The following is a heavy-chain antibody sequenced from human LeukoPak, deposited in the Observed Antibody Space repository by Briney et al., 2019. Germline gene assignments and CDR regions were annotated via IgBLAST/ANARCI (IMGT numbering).Heavy chain of an antibody. CDR1: GFTFNNYA. J-gene: IGHJ4*02. Sequence: GGSLRLSCAASGFTFNNYAMNWVRQAPGKGLEWVSYISGSSSALYYADSVKGRFTISRDNAKNSLFLQMDSLRAEDTAVYYCATYSGYDRIFDFWGQGTLVTVSS. CDR2: ISGSSSAL. V-gene: IGHV3-48*04. CDR3: ATYSGYDRIFDF. D-gene: IGHD5-12*01.